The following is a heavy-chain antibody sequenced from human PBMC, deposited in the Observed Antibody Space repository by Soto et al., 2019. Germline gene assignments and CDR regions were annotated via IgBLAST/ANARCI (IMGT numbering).Heavy chain of an antibody. J-gene: IGHJ4*02. CDR1: GGSISSGGYS. Sequence: SETLSLTCAVSGGSISSGGYSWSWIRQPPGKGLEWIGYIYHSGSTYYNPSLKSRVTISVDRSKNQFSLKLSSVTAADTAVYYCARDLDYYGSGGFDYWGQGTLVTVSS. V-gene: IGHV4-30-2*01. CDR2: IYHSGST. D-gene: IGHD3-10*01. CDR3: ARDLDYYGSGGFDY.